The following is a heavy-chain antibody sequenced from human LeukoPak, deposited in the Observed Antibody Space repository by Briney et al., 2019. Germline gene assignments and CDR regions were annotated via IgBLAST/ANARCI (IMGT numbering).Heavy chain of an antibody. CDR3: ARARDTTSGSNWFDP. CDR1: GGSINNYY. CDR2: IYYSGST. J-gene: IGHJ5*02. Sequence: SETLSLTCTVSGGSINNYYWSWIRQPPGKGLEWIGYIYYSGSTNYNPSLKSRVTISVDTSKNQFSLKLNSVTAADTAVYYCARARDTTSGSNWFDPWGQGTLVTVSS. D-gene: IGHD1-26*01. V-gene: IGHV4-59*01.